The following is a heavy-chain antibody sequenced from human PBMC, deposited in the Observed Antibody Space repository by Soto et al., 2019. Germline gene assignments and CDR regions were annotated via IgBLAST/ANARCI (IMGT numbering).Heavy chain of an antibody. CDR2: ISYDGSNY. CDR1: GFTFSACA. J-gene: IGHJ2*01. Sequence: QVQLVESGGGVVQPGRSQRLSCAASGFTFSACAMHWVRQSPGEGLEWVAVISYDGSNYYYEDSVKGRFTISRDNSKNTLYLQMDSLRAEDTAVYYCAKEVGTAITAITNWHFDLWGRGTLVTVSS. CDR3: AKEVGTAITAITNWHFDL. V-gene: IGHV3-30*18. D-gene: IGHD2-21*02.